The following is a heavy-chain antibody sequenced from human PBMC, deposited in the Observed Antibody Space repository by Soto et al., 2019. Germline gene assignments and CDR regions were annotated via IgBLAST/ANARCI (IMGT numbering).Heavy chain of an antibody. J-gene: IGHJ4*02. Sequence: PGGSLRLSCAASGFTFSSYWMHWVRQAPGKGLVWVSRINSDGSSTSYADSVKGRFTISRDNAKNTLYLQMNSLRAEDTAVYYCARAAYGGYLTDYWGQGTLVTVSS. D-gene: IGHD5-12*01. V-gene: IGHV3-74*01. CDR2: INSDGSST. CDR1: GFTFSSYW. CDR3: ARAAYGGYLTDY.